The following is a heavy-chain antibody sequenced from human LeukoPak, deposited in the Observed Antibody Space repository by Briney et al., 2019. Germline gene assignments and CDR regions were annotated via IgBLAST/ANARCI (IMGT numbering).Heavy chain of an antibody. Sequence: PGGSLRLSCAASGFTFSSYAMHWVRQAPGKGLEWVAVISYDGSNKYYADSVKGRFTISRDNSKNTLYLQMNSLRAEDTAVYYCAREAHDSGALDYWGQGTLVTVSS. V-gene: IGHV3-30-3*01. J-gene: IGHJ4*02. CDR3: AREAHDSGALDY. CDR2: ISYDGSNK. D-gene: IGHD3-22*01. CDR1: GFTFSSYA.